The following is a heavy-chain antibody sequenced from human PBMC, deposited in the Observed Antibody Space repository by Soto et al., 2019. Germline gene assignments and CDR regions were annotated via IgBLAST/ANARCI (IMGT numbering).Heavy chain of an antibody. CDR3: TTDYYDSSGYYLY. V-gene: IGHV3-15*01. J-gene: IGHJ4*02. CDR2: IKSKTDGGTT. D-gene: IGHD3-22*01. Sequence: SWVRQAPGKGLEWVGRIKSKTDGGTTDYAAPVKGRFTISRDDSKNTLYLQMNSLKTEDTAVYYCTTDYYDSSGYYLYWGQGTLVTVSS.